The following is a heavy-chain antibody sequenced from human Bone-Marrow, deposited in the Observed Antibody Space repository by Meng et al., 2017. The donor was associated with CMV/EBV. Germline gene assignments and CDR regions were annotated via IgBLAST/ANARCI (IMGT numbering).Heavy chain of an antibody. CDR3: ARGVNSGSHSFGYFDY. D-gene: IGHD1-26*01. CDR2: MNPKSGGT. V-gene: IGHV1-2*02. J-gene: IGHJ4*02. Sequence: ASVKVSCKASGYTFTGYYMHWVRQAPGQGLEWMGWMNPKSGGTNYAQKFQGRVTMTRDTSISTAYMELSRLRSDDTAVYYCARGVNSGSHSFGYFDYWGQGTLVTVSS. CDR1: GYTFTGYY.